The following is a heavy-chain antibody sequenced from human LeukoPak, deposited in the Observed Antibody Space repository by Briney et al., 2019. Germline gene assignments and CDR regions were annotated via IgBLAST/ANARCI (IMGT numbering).Heavy chain of an antibody. V-gene: IGHV4-34*01. CDR1: GGSFSGYY. Sequence: SETLSLTCAVYGGSFSGYYWSWIRQPPGKGLEWIGEINHSGSTNYNPSLKSRVTISVDTSKNQFSLKLSSVTAADTAVYYCARGSYSSSWYRGRFAYMTEFDYWGQGTLVTVSS. CDR2: INHSGST. CDR3: ARGSYSSSWYRGRFAYMTEFDY. J-gene: IGHJ4*02. D-gene: IGHD6-13*01.